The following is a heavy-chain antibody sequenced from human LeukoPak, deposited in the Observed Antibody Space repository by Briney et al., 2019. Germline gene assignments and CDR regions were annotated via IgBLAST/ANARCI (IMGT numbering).Heavy chain of an antibody. CDR1: GFTFSNYW. V-gene: IGHV3-74*01. J-gene: IGHJ4*02. CDR3: ASASSHRIAAGGDY. D-gene: IGHD6-13*01. Sequence: GGSLRLSCAASGFTFSNYWMHWVRHAPGKGLVWVSRINSDGSSRNYADSVKGRFTISRDNAKNTLYLQMNSLRAEDTAVYYCASASSHRIAAGGDYWGQGTLVAVSS. CDR2: INSDGSSR.